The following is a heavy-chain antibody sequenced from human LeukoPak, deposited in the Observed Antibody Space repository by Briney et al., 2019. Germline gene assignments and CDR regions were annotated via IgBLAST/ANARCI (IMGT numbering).Heavy chain of an antibody. J-gene: IGHJ4*02. CDR3: ARVDESLDKFDC. CDR2: ISGIGGFT. V-gene: IGHV3-23*01. Sequence: GGSLRLSCAASGFSFTPSSMSWVRQAPGKGLEWISSISGIGGFTYYADSLKGRFTISRDNSQNSLYLDMYSLRDEDTAVCFCARVDESLDKFDCWGQGTLVTVSS. D-gene: IGHD1-1*01. CDR1: GFSFTPSS.